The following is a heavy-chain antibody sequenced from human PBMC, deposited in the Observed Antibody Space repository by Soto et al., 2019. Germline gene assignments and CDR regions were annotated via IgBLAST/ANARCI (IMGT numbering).Heavy chain of an antibody. CDR3: ARHGGCSSTSCDPNWFDP. Sequence: QLQLQESGPGLVKPSETLSLSCTVSGGSISSSSYYWGWIRQPPGKGLEWIGSIYYSGSTYHNPSLKGPVTISEDTPKQQSCLKLSFVAAAAAALYYRARHGGCSSTSCDPNWFDPWGQGTLVTVSS. CDR2: IYYSGST. J-gene: IGHJ5*02. D-gene: IGHD2-2*01. V-gene: IGHV4-39*01. CDR1: GGSISSSSYY.